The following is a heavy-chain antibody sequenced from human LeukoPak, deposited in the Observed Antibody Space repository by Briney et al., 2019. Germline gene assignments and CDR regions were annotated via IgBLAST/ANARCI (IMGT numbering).Heavy chain of an antibody. CDR3: ARGGLGYCSSTSCYRRWFDP. D-gene: IGHD2-2*02. CDR2: MNPNSGNT. J-gene: IGHJ5*02. CDR1: GYTFTSYD. Sequence: ASVKVSCKASGYTFTSYDINWVRQATGQGLEWMGWMNPNSGNTGYAQKFQGRVTMTRNTSISTAYMELSSLRSEDTAVYYCARGGLGYCSSTSCYRRWFDPWGQGTLVTVSS. V-gene: IGHV1-8*01.